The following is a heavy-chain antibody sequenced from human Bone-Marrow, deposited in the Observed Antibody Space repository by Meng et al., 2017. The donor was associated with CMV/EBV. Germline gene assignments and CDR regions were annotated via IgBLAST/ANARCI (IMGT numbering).Heavy chain of an antibody. J-gene: IGHJ4*02. Sequence: VSGGSISSGGYYWSWIRQHPGKGLEWIGYIYYSGSTYYNPSLKSRVTISVDTSKNQFSLKLSSVTAADTAVYYCARARGMTTVTTLDYWGQGTLVTVSS. D-gene: IGHD4-11*01. CDR1: GGSISSGGYY. CDR3: ARARGMTTVTTLDY. CDR2: IYYSGST. V-gene: IGHV4-31*02.